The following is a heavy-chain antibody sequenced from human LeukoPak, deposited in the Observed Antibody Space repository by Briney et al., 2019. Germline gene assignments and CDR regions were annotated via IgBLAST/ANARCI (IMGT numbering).Heavy chain of an antibody. J-gene: IGHJ3*02. V-gene: IGHV5-51*01. CDR2: IYPGDSDT. CDR1: GHSFTSYW. D-gene: IGHD1-26*01. CDR3: ARQRKDSGSPDAFDI. Sequence: GESLKISCKGSGHSFTSYWIGWVRQMPGKGLEWMGIIYPGDSDTRYSPSFQGQVTISADKSISTAYLQWSSLKASDTAMYYCARQRKDSGSPDAFDIWGQGTMVTVSS.